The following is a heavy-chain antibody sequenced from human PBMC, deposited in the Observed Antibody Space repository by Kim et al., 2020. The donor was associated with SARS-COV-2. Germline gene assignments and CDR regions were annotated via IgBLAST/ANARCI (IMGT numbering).Heavy chain of an antibody. CDR1: GFTFSSYE. J-gene: IGHJ4*02. V-gene: IGHV3-48*03. CDR2: ISSSGSTI. D-gene: IGHD6-6*01. CDR3: ARDRAARAFDY. Sequence: GGSLRLSCAASGFTFSSYEMNWVRQAPGKGLEWVSYISSSGSTIYYADSVKGRFTISRDNAKNSLYLQMNSLRAEDTAVYYCARDRAARAFDYWGQGTLVTVSS.